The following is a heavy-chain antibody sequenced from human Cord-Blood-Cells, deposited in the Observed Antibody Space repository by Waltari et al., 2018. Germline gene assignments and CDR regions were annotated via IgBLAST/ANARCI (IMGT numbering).Heavy chain of an antibody. J-gene: IGHJ4*02. CDR1: GGSISSYY. CDR3: AREMIEESFTQGFDY. CDR2: IYTSGSP. Sequence: QVQLQESGPGLVKPSETLSLTCTVSGGSISSYYWSWIRQPAGKGLEWIGRIYTSGSPNYNPSLKSVVTMSVATSKNQFALKLSSVTAADTAVYYCAREMIEESFTQGFDYWGQGTLVTVSS. D-gene: IGHD3-22*01. V-gene: IGHV4-4*07.